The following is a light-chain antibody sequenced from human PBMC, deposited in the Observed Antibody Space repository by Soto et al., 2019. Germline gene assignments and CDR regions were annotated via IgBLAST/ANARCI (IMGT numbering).Light chain of an antibody. CDR1: QSIGTY. V-gene: IGKV1-39*01. CDR2: AAS. CDR3: RESHST. J-gene: IGKJ2*01. Sequence: DAQMTQSPSSLSASVGDSVTITCRASQSIGTYLDWYQHKPGKAPKLLIYAASSLQSGVPARFSGSGSGTDFTLTISSLRPEDFAIYYCRESHSTFGQGTKLEIK.